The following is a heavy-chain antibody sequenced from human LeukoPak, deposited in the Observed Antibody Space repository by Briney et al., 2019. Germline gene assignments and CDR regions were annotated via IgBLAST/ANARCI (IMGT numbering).Heavy chain of an antibody. V-gene: IGHV4-61*09. CDR3: ARCMSELDYGDYAYYYHMDV. CDR2: FYSSTRT. CDR1: GDSLTSGSRY. J-gene: IGHJ6*04. Sequence: SQTLSLTCTVSGDSLTSGSRYWSWIRQPAGKGLEWIGHFYSSTRTTYNPSLESRVTISGDAAKNQFSLKLDSVTAADTAVYFCARCMSELDYGDYAYYYHMDVWGKGTTVTVSS. D-gene: IGHD4-17*01.